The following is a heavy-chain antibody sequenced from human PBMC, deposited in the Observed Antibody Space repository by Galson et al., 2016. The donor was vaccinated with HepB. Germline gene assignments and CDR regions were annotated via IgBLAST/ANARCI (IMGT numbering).Heavy chain of an antibody. CDR2: IIPVFGTA. Sequence: SVKVSCKAVGGTFDSYAISWVRQAPGQGLQWMGQIIPVFGTANYAQQFQGRVTVTADRSTTTAYLEFVSLRSEDTAVYFCARGIRTAATSYYYGMDVWGQGTTVTVSS. D-gene: IGHD6-13*01. CDR1: GGTFDSYA. CDR3: ARGIRTAATSYYYGMDV. V-gene: IGHV1-69*06. J-gene: IGHJ6*02.